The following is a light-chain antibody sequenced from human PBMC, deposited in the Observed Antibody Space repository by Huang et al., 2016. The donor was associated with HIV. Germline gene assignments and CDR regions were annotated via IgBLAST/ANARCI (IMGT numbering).Light chain of an antibody. CDR1: QAINTY. J-gene: IGKJ4*01. CDR2: AAS. CDR3: QQSFRSPLT. V-gene: IGKV1-39*01. Sequence: DIQMTQSPSSLSASVGDRVTITCRESQAINTYLNWYQQKPGKAPKLLMFAASTLHSGVPSRFGGSGSGTDFTLTIRSLQPEDFATYYCQQSFRSPLTFGGGTKVEIK.